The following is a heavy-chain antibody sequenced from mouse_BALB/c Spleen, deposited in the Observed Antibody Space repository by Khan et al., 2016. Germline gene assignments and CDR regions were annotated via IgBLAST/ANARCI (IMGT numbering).Heavy chain of an antibody. V-gene: IGHV14-3*02. J-gene: IGHJ4*01. CDR2: IDPANGNT. D-gene: IGHD1-1*01. CDR3: ARDYGEYYYAMDY. CDR1: GFNIKDTY. Sequence: VQLQQSGAELVKPGASVKLSCTASGFNIKDTYMHWVKQRPEQGLEWIGRIDPANGNTKYDPKFQGKATITADTSSNTAYLQLSSLTSEDTAVYYCARDYGEYYYAMDYWCQGTSVTVSS.